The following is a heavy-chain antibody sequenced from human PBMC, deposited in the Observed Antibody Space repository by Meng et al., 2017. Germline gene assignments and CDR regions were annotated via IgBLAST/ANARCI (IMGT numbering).Heavy chain of an antibody. Sequence: LVQSGAEGKKPGASVKVSCKASGFTFTGYYIHWGRQAPGQGLEWMGRIQPNSGDTNSAQKFQGRVTMTRGTSISTAYMELSGLKFDDTAVYYCARGLYDISGDFSYWGQGTLVTVSS. J-gene: IGHJ4*02. D-gene: IGHD3-22*01. CDR1: GFTFTGYY. CDR3: ARGLYDISGDFSY. CDR2: IQPNSGDT. V-gene: IGHV1-2*06.